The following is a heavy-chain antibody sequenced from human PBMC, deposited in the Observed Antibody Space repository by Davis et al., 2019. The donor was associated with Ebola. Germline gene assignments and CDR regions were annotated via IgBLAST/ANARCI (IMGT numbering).Heavy chain of an antibody. CDR1: GGTFSSYA. Sequence: SVKVSCKASGGTFSSYAISWVRQAPGQGLEWMGGIIPIFGTANYAQKFQGRVTITADESTSTAYMELSSLRSEDTAVYYCARDRVFWSGYSDYYYYYMDVWGKGTTVTVSS. V-gene: IGHV1-69*13. J-gene: IGHJ6*03. CDR3: ARDRVFWSGYSDYYYYYMDV. D-gene: IGHD3-3*01. CDR2: IIPIFGTA.